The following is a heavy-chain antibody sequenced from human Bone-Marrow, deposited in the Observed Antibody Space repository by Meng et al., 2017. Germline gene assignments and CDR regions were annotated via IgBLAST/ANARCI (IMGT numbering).Heavy chain of an antibody. V-gene: IGHV1-69*10. CDR1: GGTFSSYA. J-gene: IGHJ4*02. CDR3: AREVGSSYAN. CDR2: IIPILATA. Sequence: SVKVSCKASGGTFSSYAISWVRQAPGQGLEWMGGIIPILATANYAQKFQARVTITADKFTSTAYMELSSLRSEDTAVYYCAREVGSSYANWGQGTLVTVSS. D-gene: IGHD2-2*01.